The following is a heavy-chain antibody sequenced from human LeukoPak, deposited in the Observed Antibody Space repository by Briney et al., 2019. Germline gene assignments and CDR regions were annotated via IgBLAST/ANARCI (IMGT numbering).Heavy chain of an antibody. CDR1: GFTFSSYG. D-gene: IGHD6-19*01. Sequence: GGYLRLSCAASGFTFSSYGMHWVRQAPGKGLEWVAVIWYDGSNKYYADSVKGRFTISRDNSKNTLYLQMNSLRAEDTAVYYCANLAVAGAIDYWGQGTLVTVSS. CDR3: ANLAVAGAIDY. J-gene: IGHJ4*02. V-gene: IGHV3-33*06. CDR2: IWYDGSNK.